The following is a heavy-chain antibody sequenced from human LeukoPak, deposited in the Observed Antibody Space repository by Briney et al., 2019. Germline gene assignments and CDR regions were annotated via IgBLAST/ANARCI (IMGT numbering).Heavy chain of an antibody. CDR3: AKEPFRRQWPDDL. CDR2: ISGSGGST. D-gene: IGHD6-19*01. J-gene: IGHJ5*02. CDR1: GFTFSNAW. V-gene: IGHV3-23*01. Sequence: GGSLRLSCAASGFTFSNAWMSWVRQAPGKGLEWVSAISGSGGSTYYADSVKGRFTISRDNSKNTLYLQMNSLRAEDTAVYYCAKEPFRRQWPDDLWGQGTLVTVSS.